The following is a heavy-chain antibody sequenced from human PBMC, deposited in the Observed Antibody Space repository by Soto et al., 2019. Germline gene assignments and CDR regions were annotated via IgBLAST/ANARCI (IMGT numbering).Heavy chain of an antibody. D-gene: IGHD1-7*01. CDR1: GGSFTSNDW. J-gene: IGHJ4*02. CDR3: ASRDPGTSVDY. Sequence: SETLSLTCAVSGGSFTSNDWWAWVRQPPGQGLEWIGEIYRTGSTNYNPSLKSRVTISLDKSQNQFSLKVTSLTAADTAVYYCASRDPGTSVDYWGQGTLVTVSS. CDR2: IYRTGST. V-gene: IGHV4-4*02.